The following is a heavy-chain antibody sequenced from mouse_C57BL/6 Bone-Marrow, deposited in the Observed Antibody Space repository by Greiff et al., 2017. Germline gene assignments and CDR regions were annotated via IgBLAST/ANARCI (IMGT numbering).Heavy chain of an antibody. CDR1: GFNIKDDY. CDR2: IDPENGDT. V-gene: IGHV14-4*01. CDR3: TTVYY. Sequence: EVKLVESGAELVRPGASVKLSCTASGFNIKDDYMHWVKQRPEQGLEWIGWIDPENGDTEFASKFQGKATITTDTSSNTAYLQLSSLTSEDTAVYYWTTVYYWGQGTTLTVSS. J-gene: IGHJ2*01.